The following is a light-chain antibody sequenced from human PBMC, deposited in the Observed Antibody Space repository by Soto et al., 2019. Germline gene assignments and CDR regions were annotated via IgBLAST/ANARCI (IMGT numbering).Light chain of an antibody. CDR1: QSISDT. CDR3: QQYHNWPWT. Sequence: ELLMTQSPATLSVSPGGRATLSCRASQSISDTLAWYQQKPGQAPRLLIYGASTRAPGFPARFSGSGSGTDFTLTISSLQSEDFAVYYCQQYHNWPWTFGQGTKVDIK. CDR2: GAS. V-gene: IGKV3-15*01. J-gene: IGKJ1*01.